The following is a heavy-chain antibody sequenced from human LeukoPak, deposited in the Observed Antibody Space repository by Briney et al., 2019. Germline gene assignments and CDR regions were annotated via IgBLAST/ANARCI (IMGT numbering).Heavy chain of an antibody. J-gene: IGHJ4*02. CDR1: GFTFSTYA. V-gene: IGHV3-33*01. CDR2: IWHDGSNK. Sequence: GRSLRFSCAASGFTFSTYAMHWVRQAPGKGLEWVAVIWHDGSNKYYADSVKGRFTISRDNSKNTLYLQMDSLRAEDTAVYYCARSQYCSGGSCYRLGDYWGQGALVTVSS. CDR3: ARSQYCSGGSCYRLGDY. D-gene: IGHD2-15*01.